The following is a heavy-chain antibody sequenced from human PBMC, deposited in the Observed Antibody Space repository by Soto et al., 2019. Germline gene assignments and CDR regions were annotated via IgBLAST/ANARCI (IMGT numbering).Heavy chain of an antibody. CDR1: GFTFSSYA. CDR2: ISYDGSNK. Sequence: QVQLVESGGGVVQPGRSLRLSCAASGFTFSSYAMHWFRRARGKGLEWVAVISYDGSNKYYVDSVKGRFTISRDNSRNTLYLQMNNLRTEDTAVYYCAREPERLFHYWGQGTLVTVSS. J-gene: IGHJ4*02. D-gene: IGHD1-1*01. V-gene: IGHV3-30-3*01. CDR3: AREPERLFHY.